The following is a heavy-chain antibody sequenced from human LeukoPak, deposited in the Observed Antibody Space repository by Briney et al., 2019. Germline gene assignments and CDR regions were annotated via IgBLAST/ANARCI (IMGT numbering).Heavy chain of an antibody. J-gene: IGHJ4*02. D-gene: IGHD1-14*01. CDR3: ARLGSARTGY. CDR1: GGSFSGYY. V-gene: IGHV3-74*01. Sequence: PSETLSLTCAAYGGSFSGYYWSWIRQPPGKGLVWVSRINSDGSSTIYADSVKGRFTISRDNAKNTLYLQMDSLRAGDTAVYYCARLGSARTGYWGQGTLVTVSS. CDR2: INSDGSST.